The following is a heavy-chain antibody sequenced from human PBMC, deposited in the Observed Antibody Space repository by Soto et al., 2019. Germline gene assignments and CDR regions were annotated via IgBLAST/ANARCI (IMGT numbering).Heavy chain of an antibody. D-gene: IGHD2-15*01. V-gene: IGHV3-53*01. CDR1: GFTVSSNS. J-gene: IGHJ5*02. CDR2: LHSDVST. CDR3: ARELGGSWYNWFDP. Sequence: GGSLRLSCAVSGFTVSSNSITWVRQAPGQGLEWVSVLHSDVSTYYVDSVKGRFVISRDNSKNTVYLQMDSLRAEDTAIYYCARELGGSWYNWFDPWGQGTLVTVSS.